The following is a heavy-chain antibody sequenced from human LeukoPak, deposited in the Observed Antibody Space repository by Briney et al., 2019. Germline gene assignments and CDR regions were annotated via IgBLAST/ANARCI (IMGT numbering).Heavy chain of an antibody. CDR1: GFTFSSYA. D-gene: IGHD3-22*01. V-gene: IGHV3-23*01. J-gene: IGHJ4*02. CDR2: ISGSGGST. CDR3: AKDPYYYDSSSGYYFDY. Sequence: GGSLRLSCAASGFTFSSYAMSWVRQAPGKGLEWVSAISGSGGSTYYADSVKGRFTISRDNSKNTLYLQMSSLRAEDTAVYYCAKDPYYYDSSSGYYFDYWGQGTLVTVSS.